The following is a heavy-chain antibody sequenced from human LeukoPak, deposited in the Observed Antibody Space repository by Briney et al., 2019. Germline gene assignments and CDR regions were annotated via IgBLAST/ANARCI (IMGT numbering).Heavy chain of an antibody. D-gene: IGHD3-22*01. Sequence: KASETLSLTCTVSGGSISSSSDYWGWIRQPPGKGLEWIGSLYYSGSTYYHPSLKSRVTISVDTSKNQFSLKLSSVTAADTAVYYCATTSRFNYYEDYWGQGTLVTVSS. CDR1: GGSISSSSDY. J-gene: IGHJ4*02. V-gene: IGHV4-39*07. CDR3: ATTSRFNYYEDY. CDR2: LYYSGST.